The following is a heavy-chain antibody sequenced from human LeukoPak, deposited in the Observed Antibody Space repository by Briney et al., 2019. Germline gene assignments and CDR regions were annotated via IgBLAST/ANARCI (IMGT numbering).Heavy chain of an antibody. V-gene: IGHV3-30*02. J-gene: IGHJ4*02. CDR1: GFTFSSYG. CDR3: ARGYTDMVHYYFDY. Sequence: GGSPRLSCAASGFTFSSYGMHWVRQAPGKGLEWVAFIQYDGNNKYYADSVKGRFTISRDNSKNTLYLQMNSLRAEDTAVYYCARGYTDMVHYYFDYWGQATLVTVSS. D-gene: IGHD5-18*01. CDR2: IQYDGNNK.